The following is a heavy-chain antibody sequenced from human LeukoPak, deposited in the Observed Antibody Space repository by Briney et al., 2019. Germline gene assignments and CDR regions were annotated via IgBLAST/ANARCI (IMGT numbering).Heavy chain of an antibody. CDR2: IIPIFGTA. CDR3: ATSSPYCSSTSCYGGWCDP. CDR1: GGTFSSYA. D-gene: IGHD2-2*01. V-gene: IGHV1-69*05. J-gene: IGHJ5*02. Sequence: SVKVSCKASGGTFSSYAISWVRQAPGQGLEWMGGIIPIFGTANYAQKFQGRVTITTDESTSTAYMELSSLRSEDTAVYYCATSSPYCSSTSCYGGWCDPWGQGTLVTVSS.